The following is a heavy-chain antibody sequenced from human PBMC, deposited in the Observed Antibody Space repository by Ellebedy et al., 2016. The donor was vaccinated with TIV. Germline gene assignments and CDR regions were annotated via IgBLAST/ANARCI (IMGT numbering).Heavy chain of an antibody. J-gene: IGHJ4*02. V-gene: IGHV3-30-3*01. D-gene: IGHD4-17*01. CDR3: ARYGDFHFDY. CDR1: GFTFSSYP. CDR2: ISYDGSNK. Sequence: GESLKISCAASGFTFSSYPMHWVRQAPGKGLEWVAVISYDGSNKYYADSVKGRFTISRDNSKNTLYLQMNSLRAEDTAVYYCARYGDFHFDYWGQGTLVTVSS.